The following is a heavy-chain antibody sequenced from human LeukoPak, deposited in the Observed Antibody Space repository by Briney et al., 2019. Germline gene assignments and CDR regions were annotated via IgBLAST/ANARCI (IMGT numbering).Heavy chain of an antibody. J-gene: IGHJ4*02. CDR1: GFIDSSNY. CDR3: ARMYGSGQYYFDS. CDR2: IYIHGTT. Sequence: PGGSLRLSCAASGFIDSSNYMSWVRQAPGKGLEWVSSIYIHGTTHYADSVKGRVTISRDKSTNTLYLEMNSLRAEDTAVYYCARMYGSGQYYFDSWGQGTLVTVSS. D-gene: IGHD3-10*01. V-gene: IGHV3-53*01.